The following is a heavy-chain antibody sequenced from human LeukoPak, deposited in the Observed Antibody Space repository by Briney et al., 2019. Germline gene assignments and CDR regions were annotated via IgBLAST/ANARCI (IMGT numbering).Heavy chain of an antibody. J-gene: IGHJ3*02. CDR3: ARDGDSEWTGVSAFDI. Sequence: GASVKVSCKASGYTFTGYYMHWVRQAPGQGLEWMGRIIPILGIANYAQKFQGRVTITADKSTSTAYMELSSLRSEDTAVYYCARDGDSEWTGVSAFDIWGQGTMVTVSS. CDR2: IIPILGIA. D-gene: IGHD7-27*01. CDR1: GYTFTGYY. V-gene: IGHV1-69*04.